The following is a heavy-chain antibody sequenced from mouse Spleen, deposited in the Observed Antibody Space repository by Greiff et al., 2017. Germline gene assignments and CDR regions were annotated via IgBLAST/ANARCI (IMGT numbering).Heavy chain of an antibody. Sequence: VKLQESGAELARPGASVKMSCKASGYTFTSYTMHWVKQRPGQGLEWIGYINPSSGYTKYNQKFKDKATLTADKSSSTAYMQLSSLTSEDSAVYYCARSLYGDYLAWFAYWGQGTLVTVSA. V-gene: IGHV1-4*01. D-gene: IGHD2-13*01. CDR2: INPSSGYT. J-gene: IGHJ3*01. CDR3: ARSLYGDYLAWFAY. CDR1: GYTFTSYT.